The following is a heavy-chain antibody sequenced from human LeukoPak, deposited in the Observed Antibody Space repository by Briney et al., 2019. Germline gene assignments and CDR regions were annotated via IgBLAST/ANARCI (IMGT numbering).Heavy chain of an antibody. CDR3: ARPGTNTPGNFWPFDY. CDR2: IYPGDSDA. D-gene: IGHD4-17*01. J-gene: IGHJ4*02. Sequence: GAPLQICCKGSGSIFTSYWIGWVRQMRGRGLEWMGIIYPGDSDARYNPYSQGKVTISAYESITTTYLHWTSLKASDTAMYYCARPGTNTPGNFWPFDYWGRGTLVTVSS. V-gene: IGHV5-51*01. CDR1: GSIFTSYW.